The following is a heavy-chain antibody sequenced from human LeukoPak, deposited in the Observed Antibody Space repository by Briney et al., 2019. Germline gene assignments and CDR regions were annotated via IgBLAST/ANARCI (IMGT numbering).Heavy chain of an antibody. CDR3: ARWPVPYYYGSGKAGAFDI. D-gene: IGHD3-10*01. CDR2: ISSSSYI. J-gene: IGHJ3*02. Sequence: PGGSLRLSCAASGFTFSSYSMDWVRQAPGKGLEWVSSISSSSYIYYADSVKGRFTISRDNAKNSLYLQMNSLRAEDTAVYYCARWPVPYYYGSGKAGAFDIWGQGTMVTVSS. V-gene: IGHV3-21*01. CDR1: GFTFSSYS.